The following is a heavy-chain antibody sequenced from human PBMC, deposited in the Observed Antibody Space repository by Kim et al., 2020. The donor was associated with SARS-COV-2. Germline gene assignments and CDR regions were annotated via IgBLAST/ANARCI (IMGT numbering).Heavy chain of an antibody. Sequence: SETLSLTCTVSGGSISSYYWSCIRQPPGKGLEWIGYIYYSGSTNYNPSLKSRVTISVDTSKNQFSLKLSSVTAADTAVYYGARLGVATIRGASLGVGDGMGVWGQGTTVTVSS. CDR2: IYYSGST. V-gene: IGHV4-59*01. CDR3: ARLGVATIRGASLGVGDGMGV. J-gene: IGHJ6*02. CDR1: GGSISSYY. D-gene: IGHD5-12*01.